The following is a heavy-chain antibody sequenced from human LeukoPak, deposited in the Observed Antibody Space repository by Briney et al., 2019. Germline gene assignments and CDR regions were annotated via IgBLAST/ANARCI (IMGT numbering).Heavy chain of an antibody. J-gene: IGHJ4*01. D-gene: IGHD6-6*01. CDR1: GGSFSGYY. CDR2: INHSGST. Sequence: SETLSLTCAVYGGSFSGYYWSWIRQPPGKGLEWIGEINHSGSTNYNPSLKSRVTISVDTSKIQFSLKLSSVTAADTAVYYCATYSSSSGPGYWGQGTLVTVSS. CDR3: ATYSSSSGPGY. V-gene: IGHV4-34*01.